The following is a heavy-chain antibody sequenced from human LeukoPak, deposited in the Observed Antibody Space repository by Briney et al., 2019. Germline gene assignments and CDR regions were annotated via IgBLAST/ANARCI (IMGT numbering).Heavy chain of an antibody. J-gene: IGHJ4*02. CDR1: GFTFSSYS. D-gene: IGHD3-22*01. CDR3: ARSYDSSGYYYSDYFDY. Sequence: PGGSLRLSCAASGFTFSSYSMNWARQAPGKGLEWVSSISSNSSYIYYADSVKGRFTISRDNAKNSLYLQMNSLRAEDTAVYYCARSYDSSGYYYSDYFDYWGQGTLVTVSS. V-gene: IGHV3-21*01. CDR2: ISSNSSYI.